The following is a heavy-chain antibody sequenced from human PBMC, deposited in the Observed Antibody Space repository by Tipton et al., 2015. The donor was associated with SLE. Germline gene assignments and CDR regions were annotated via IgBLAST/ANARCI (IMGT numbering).Heavy chain of an antibody. V-gene: IGHV4-38-2*01. CDR1: GYSISSGYY. Sequence: TLSLTCAVSGYSISSGYYWGWIRQPPGKGLEWIGYIYTSGSTNNNPSLKSRVTISVDTSKNQFSLKLSSVTAADTAVYYCAEGVLPWAAFDIWGQGTMVIVSS. CDR3: AEGVLPWAAFDI. D-gene: IGHD3-10*01. CDR2: IYTSGST. J-gene: IGHJ3*02.